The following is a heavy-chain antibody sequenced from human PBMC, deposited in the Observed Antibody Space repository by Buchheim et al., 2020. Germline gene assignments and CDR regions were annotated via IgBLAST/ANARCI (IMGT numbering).Heavy chain of an antibody. CDR3: ARDYGGTFDY. CDR2: VYYSGST. J-gene: IGHJ4*02. Sequence: QVQLQESGPGLVKPSETLSLTCTVSGGSVNSGSYYWSWIRQPPGKGLEWIGYVYYSGSTNYNPSLKSRVTISVDTSKNQFSLKLTSVTAADTAMYYGARDYGGTFDYWGQGTL. D-gene: IGHD4-23*01. CDR1: GGSVNSGSYY. V-gene: IGHV4-61*01.